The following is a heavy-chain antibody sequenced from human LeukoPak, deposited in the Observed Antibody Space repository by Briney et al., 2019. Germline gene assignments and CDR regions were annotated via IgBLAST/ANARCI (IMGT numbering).Heavy chain of an antibody. Sequence: GGSLRLSCAASGFTFSNAWMSWVRQAPGKGLEWVGRIKSKTDGGTTDYAAPVKGRFTISRDDSKNTLYLQMNSLRAEDTAVYYCAREGYQPKHYYYYMDVWGKGTTVTVSS. D-gene: IGHD2-2*01. CDR2: IKSKTDGGTT. J-gene: IGHJ6*03. V-gene: IGHV3-15*01. CDR1: GFTFSNAW. CDR3: AREGYQPKHYYYYMDV.